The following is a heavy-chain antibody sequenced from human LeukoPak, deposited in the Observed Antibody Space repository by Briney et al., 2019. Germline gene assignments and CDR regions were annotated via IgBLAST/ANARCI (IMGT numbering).Heavy chain of an antibody. D-gene: IGHD4-17*01. V-gene: IGHV1-69*13. Sequence: SVKVSCKASGGTFTNYAISWVRQAPGQGLEWMGGIIPLLGTPNYAQKFQGRVTITADDSTSTAYMELTSLRSEDTAVYYCAEDSSMVTTRAPYYYYHLDVWGQGTTVSVSS. CDR2: IIPLLGTP. CDR1: GGTFTNYA. CDR3: AEDSSMVTTRAPYYYYHLDV. J-gene: IGHJ6*02.